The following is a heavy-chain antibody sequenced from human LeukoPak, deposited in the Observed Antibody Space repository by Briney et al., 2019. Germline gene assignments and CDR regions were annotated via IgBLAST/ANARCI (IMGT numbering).Heavy chain of an antibody. CDR2: IYYSGST. CDR1: GGSISSGSYY. CDR3: ARDFTGYSSSWSSFDP. Sequence: SETLSLTCTVSGGSISSGSYYWSWIRQPPGKGLEWIGYIYYSGSTNYNPSLKSRVTISVDTSKNQFSLKLSSVTAADTAVYYCARDFTGYSSSWSSFDPWGQGTLVTVSS. D-gene: IGHD6-13*01. J-gene: IGHJ5*02. V-gene: IGHV4-61*01.